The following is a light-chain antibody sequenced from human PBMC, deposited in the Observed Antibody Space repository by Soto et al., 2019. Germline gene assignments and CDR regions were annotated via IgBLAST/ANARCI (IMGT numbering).Light chain of an antibody. V-gene: IGKV1-9*01. CDR2: DAS. Sequence: DLQLTQSPSSLSASIGDRVTIXXRASQGISSYLAWYQQIPGKAPKVXIYDASTLQSGVPSRFSGSGAGTDFTLTISNLQSEDFGTYYCQQSYNYPRTFGEGTKVDIK. CDR3: QQSYNYPRT. CDR1: QGISSY. J-gene: IGKJ1*01.